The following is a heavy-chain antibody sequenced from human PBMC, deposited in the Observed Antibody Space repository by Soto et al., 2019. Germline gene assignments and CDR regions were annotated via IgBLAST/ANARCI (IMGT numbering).Heavy chain of an antibody. CDR1: GYTFSSYG. V-gene: IGHV1-18*01. CDR2: ISDYNDNT. J-gene: IGHJ6*03. Sequence: SVKVSSKASGYTFSSYGMGWVRQAPGQGLEWMRWISDYNDNTNYAQKLQNRVTMTTDTSTSTAYMELRSLRSDDTAVYYCARIDYYYYYMDVWGKGTTLTVSS. CDR3: ARIDYYYYYMDV.